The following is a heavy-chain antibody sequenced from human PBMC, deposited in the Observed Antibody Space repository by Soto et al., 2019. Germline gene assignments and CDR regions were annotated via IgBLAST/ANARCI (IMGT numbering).Heavy chain of an antibody. Sequence: EVQLLESGGGLEQPGGSLRLSCAASGFTFSSYAMNWVRQAPGKGLEWVSVISGSGDSTYYADSVKGRFTISRHNSKNTLYLQMNSLRAEDTAVYYCARRGSGSYYDYWGQGTLVTVSS. CDR3: ARRGSGSYYDY. V-gene: IGHV3-23*01. CDR2: ISGSGDST. D-gene: IGHD1-26*01. J-gene: IGHJ4*02. CDR1: GFTFSSYA.